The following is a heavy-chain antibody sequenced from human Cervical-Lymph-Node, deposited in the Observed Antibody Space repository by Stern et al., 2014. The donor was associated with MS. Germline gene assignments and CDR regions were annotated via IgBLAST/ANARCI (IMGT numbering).Heavy chain of an antibody. J-gene: IGHJ6*02. V-gene: IGHV1-69*01. CDR1: GGTFSSYA. Sequence: QLVQSGAEVKKPGSSVKVSCKASGGTFSSYAISWVRQAPGQGLEWLGGIISIFGTAYYAQKCQGRVTITADEFPCTAYMELSRLRSEDTAVYYCARGELKEGLVRGMDVWGQGTTVTVSS. CDR3: ARGELKEGLVRGMDV. CDR2: IISIFGTA. D-gene: IGHD1-26*01.